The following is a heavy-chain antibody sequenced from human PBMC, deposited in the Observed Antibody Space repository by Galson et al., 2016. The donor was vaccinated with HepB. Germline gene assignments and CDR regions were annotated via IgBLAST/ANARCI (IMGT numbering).Heavy chain of an antibody. CDR1: GFSLSTSGVG. CDR2: IYWDDDK. CDR3: AHRADWSYYFDY. Sequence: PALVKPTQTLILTCTFSGFSLSTSGVGVGWIRQPPGKALEWLALIYWDDDKRYSPSLKRRLTITKDTSKSQVALTMTNMDPVDTGTYYCAHRADWSYYFDYWGQGILVIVSA. J-gene: IGHJ4*02. D-gene: IGHD2-21*01. V-gene: IGHV2-5*02.